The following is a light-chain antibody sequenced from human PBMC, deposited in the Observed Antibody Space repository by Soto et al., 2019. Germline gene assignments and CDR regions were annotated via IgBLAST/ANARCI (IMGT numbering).Light chain of an antibody. CDR1: SSDVGGYNY. Sequence: QAVVTQPASVSGSPGQSTTISCTGTSSDVGGYNYVSWYQQHPGKVPKLIIFEVSHRPSGVSNRFSGSKSGNTASLTISGLQAEDEADYYCSSYTTSSTLLFGGGTKLTVL. V-gene: IGLV2-14*01. CDR3: SSYTTSSTLL. CDR2: EVS. J-gene: IGLJ2*01.